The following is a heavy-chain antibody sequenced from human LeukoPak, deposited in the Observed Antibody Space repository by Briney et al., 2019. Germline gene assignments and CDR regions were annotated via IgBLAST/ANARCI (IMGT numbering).Heavy chain of an antibody. Sequence: GGSLRLSCAASGFTFSSYAMHWVRQAPGKGLEWVAFIHYDGSNNYYADSVKGRFTISRDNSKNTLYLQMNTLRADDTAVYYCATPPTVTRNYWGQGTLVTVSS. CDR3: ATPPTVTRNY. D-gene: IGHD4-17*01. J-gene: IGHJ4*02. CDR1: GFTFSSYA. V-gene: IGHV3-30*02. CDR2: IHYDGSNN.